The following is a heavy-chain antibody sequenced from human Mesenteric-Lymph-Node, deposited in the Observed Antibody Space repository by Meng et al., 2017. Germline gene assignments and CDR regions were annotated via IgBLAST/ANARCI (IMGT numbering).Heavy chain of an antibody. V-gene: IGHV5-51*01. D-gene: IGHD3-10*01. Sequence: KVSCKGSGYSFTSYWIAWVRQTPGKGLEWMGIISPGDSDTRYRPSFQGQVTISADKSISTAYLQWNSLKASDTAMYYCARDDTVFRGTMVRGVPFYWGQGTLVTVSS. CDR3: ARDDTVFRGTMVRGVPFY. CDR2: ISPGDSDT. CDR1: GYSFTSYW. J-gene: IGHJ4*02.